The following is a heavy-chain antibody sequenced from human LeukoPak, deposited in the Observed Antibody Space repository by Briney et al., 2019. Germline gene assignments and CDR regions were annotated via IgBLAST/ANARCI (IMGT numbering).Heavy chain of an antibody. D-gene: IGHD5-12*01. CDR2: IYYSGGT. J-gene: IGHJ4*02. Sequence: SETLSLTCNVSGGSIGSDGYYWTWIRQLPGKGLEWIGHIYYSGGTSYNPSLKSRVTISVDTSKNQFSLKLSSVTAADTAVYYCARDEYSGSGTFDYWGQGTLVTVSS. CDR3: ARDEYSGSGTFDY. CDR1: GGSIGSDGYY. V-gene: IGHV4-31*03.